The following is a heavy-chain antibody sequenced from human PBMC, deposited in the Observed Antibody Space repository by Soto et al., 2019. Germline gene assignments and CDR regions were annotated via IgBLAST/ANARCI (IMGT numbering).Heavy chain of an antibody. V-gene: IGHV4-34*01. Sequence: SETLSLTCAVYGGSFSGYYWTWIRQPPGTGLEWIGEINHSGSTYYNPSLKSRVTISVDRSKNQFSLKLSSVTAADTAVYYCARSQTTVTSYDYWGQGTLVTVS. CDR1: GGSFSGYY. CDR3: ARSQTTVTSYDY. CDR2: INHSGST. D-gene: IGHD4-17*01. J-gene: IGHJ4*02.